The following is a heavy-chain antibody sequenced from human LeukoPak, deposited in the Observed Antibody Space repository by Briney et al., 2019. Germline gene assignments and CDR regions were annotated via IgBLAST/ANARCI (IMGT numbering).Heavy chain of an antibody. V-gene: IGHV1-69*05. CDR1: GGIFSNFG. D-gene: IGHD2-15*01. CDR2: IISLFGTP. CDR3: AREGFCIGDTCHGRDKVLDY. J-gene: IGHJ4*02. Sequence: GASVKVSCKASGGIFSNFGISWVRQAPGQGLEWMGRIISLFGTPNYAQKFQGRVTITTDESTSTAYMGLSSLRSEDTAVYYCAREGFCIGDTCHGRDKVLDYWGQGTLVTVSS.